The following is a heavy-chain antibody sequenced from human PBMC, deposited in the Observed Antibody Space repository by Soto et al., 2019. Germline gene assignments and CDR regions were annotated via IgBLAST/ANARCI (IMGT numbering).Heavy chain of an antibody. CDR3: ARDYTYSSTSCYSDY. Sequence: EVQLVESGGGLVQPGGSLRLSCAASGFTVSSNYMSWVRQAPGKGLEWVSVIYSGGSTYYADSVKGRFTISRDNSKNTLYLQMNSLRAEDTAVYYCARDYTYSSTSCYSDYWGQGTLVTVSS. J-gene: IGHJ4*02. CDR1: GFTVSSNY. V-gene: IGHV3-66*01. CDR2: IYSGGST. D-gene: IGHD2-2*01.